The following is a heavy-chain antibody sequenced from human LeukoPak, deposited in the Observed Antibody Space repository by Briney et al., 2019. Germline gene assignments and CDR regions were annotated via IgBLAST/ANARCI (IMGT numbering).Heavy chain of an antibody. CDR1: GFTFSNYA. D-gene: IGHD2-2*02. V-gene: IGHV3-23*01. J-gene: IGHJ4*02. CDR3: AKQGAYTTPDHSDY. CDR2: MSGTGGNT. Sequence: GGSLRLSCAASGFTFSNYAMSWVRQAPGKGLEWVSTMSGTGGNTYYADSVKGRFTISKNISQSTLYLQMNSLRADDTAVYYCAKQGAYTTPDHSDYWGQGTLVTVS.